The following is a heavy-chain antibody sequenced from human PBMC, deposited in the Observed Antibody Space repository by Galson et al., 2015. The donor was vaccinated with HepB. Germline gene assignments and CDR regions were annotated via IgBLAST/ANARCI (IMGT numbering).Heavy chain of an antibody. CDR2: IIRTTNSI. V-gene: IGHV3-21*04. J-gene: IGHJ4*02. CDR1: GFDFVRTT. D-gene: IGHD6-19*01. Sequence: SLRLSCAASGFDFVRTTMNWVRQTPGKGLEWVSSIIRTTNSINYADSVKGRFTVSRDNSKNFLSLQMGRLRAEDTAVYYCAKVPGPCSGSRGDYWGQGTLVTVSS. CDR3: AKVPGPCSGSRGDY.